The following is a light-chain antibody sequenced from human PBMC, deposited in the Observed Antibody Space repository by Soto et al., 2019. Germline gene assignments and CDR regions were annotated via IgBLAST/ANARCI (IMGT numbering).Light chain of an antibody. Sequence: DIQMTQSPSTLSASGGDRVAITFGASQSISSWLAWYQQKPGKAPKLLIYKASTLKSGVPSRFSGSGSGTEFTLTISSLQPDDFATYYCQHYNSYSEAFGQGTKVDIK. CDR3: QHYNSYSEA. CDR2: KAS. V-gene: IGKV1-5*03. J-gene: IGKJ1*01. CDR1: QSISSW.